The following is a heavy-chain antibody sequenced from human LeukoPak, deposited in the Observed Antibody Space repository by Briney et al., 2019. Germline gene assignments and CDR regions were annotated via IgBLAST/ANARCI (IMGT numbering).Heavy chain of an antibody. Sequence: SETLSLTCTVSGGSISSSSYYWSWIRQPPGKGLEWIGEINHSGSTNYNPSLKNRVTISVDTSKNQFSLKLSSVTAADTAVYYCARGPKLVHWGQGTLVTVSS. J-gene: IGHJ4*02. CDR1: GGSISSSSYY. CDR2: INHSGST. CDR3: ARGPKLVH. V-gene: IGHV4-39*07.